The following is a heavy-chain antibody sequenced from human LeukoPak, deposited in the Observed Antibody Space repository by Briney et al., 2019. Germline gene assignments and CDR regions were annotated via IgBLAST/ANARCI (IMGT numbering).Heavy chain of an antibody. CDR3: ARDKYYYDSSGSLDY. CDR2: IWYDGGNK. D-gene: IGHD3-22*01. CDR1: GFTFSSYG. Sequence: GGSLRLSCAASGFTFSSYGMHWVRQAPGKGLEWVAVIWYDGGNKYYADSVKGRFTISRDNSKNTLYLQMNSLRAEDTAVYYCARDKYYYDSSGSLDYWGQGTLVTVSS. V-gene: IGHV3-33*01. J-gene: IGHJ4*02.